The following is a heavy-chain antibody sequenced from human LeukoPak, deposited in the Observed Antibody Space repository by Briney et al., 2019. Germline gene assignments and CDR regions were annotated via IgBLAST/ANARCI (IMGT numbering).Heavy chain of an antibody. V-gene: IGHV3-66*01. CDR1: GIAVSLKY. Sequence: PGGSLRLSCAASGIAVSLKYMTWVRQAPGKGLEWVSVIHGGGSTYYSGSVKGRFTISRDNSKNILYLQMNSLRVEDTAIYYCATRPPGDFPYFDYWGQGTLVTVSS. CDR3: ATRPPGDFPYFDY. J-gene: IGHJ4*02. D-gene: IGHD4-17*01. CDR2: IHGGGST.